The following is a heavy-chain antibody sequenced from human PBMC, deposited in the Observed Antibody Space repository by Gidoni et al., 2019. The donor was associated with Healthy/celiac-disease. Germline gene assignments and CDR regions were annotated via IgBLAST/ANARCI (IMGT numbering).Heavy chain of an antibody. Sequence: EVQLVESGGGLVQPGRSLRLSCAASGFTFDDYAMHWVRKATGKGLEWVSGISWNSGSIGDADSVKGRFTISRDNAKNSLYLQMNSLRAEDTALYYCAKDGTYYYDSSGYYWAGWFDYWGQGTLVTVSS. V-gene: IGHV3-9*01. CDR1: GFTFDDYA. D-gene: IGHD3-22*01. J-gene: IGHJ4*02. CDR3: AKDGTYYYDSSGYYWAGWFDY. CDR2: ISWNSGSI.